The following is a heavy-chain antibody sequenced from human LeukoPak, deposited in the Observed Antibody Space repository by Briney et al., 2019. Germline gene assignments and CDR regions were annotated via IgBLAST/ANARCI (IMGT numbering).Heavy chain of an antibody. CDR1: GFTFSSYG. CDR3: AKDAQHGSSWLSYIDY. V-gene: IGHV3-30*18. Sequence: GGSLRLSCAASGFTFSSYGMHWVRQAPGKGLEWVAVISYDGSNKYYADSVKGRFTISRDNSKNTLYLQMNSLRAEDTAVYYCAKDAQHGSSWLSYIDYWGQGTLVTVSS. J-gene: IGHJ4*02. CDR2: ISYDGSNK. D-gene: IGHD6-13*01.